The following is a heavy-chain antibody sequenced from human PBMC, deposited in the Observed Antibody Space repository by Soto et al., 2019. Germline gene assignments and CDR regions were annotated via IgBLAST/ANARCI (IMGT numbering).Heavy chain of an antibody. V-gene: IGHV4-59*01. D-gene: IGHD3-16*02. CDR3: ARIGGYHGPLDY. J-gene: IGHJ4*02. CDR1: GVSISSYF. Sequence: PSETLSLTCSVSGVSISSYFWSWIRQPPGRGLEWIGYTYHRGSTNYSPSLKSRVAISLDTSENQFSLKVSSVTAADTAVYSCARIGGYHGPLDYWGQGTPVTVSS. CDR2: TYHRGST.